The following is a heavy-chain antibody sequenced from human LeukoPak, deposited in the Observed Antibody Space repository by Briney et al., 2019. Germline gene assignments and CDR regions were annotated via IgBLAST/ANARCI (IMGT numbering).Heavy chain of an antibody. CDR3: AREPKVGATADAFDI. D-gene: IGHD1-26*01. CDR1: GFTVSSNY. Sequence: GGSLRLSCAASGFTVSSNYMSWVRQAPGKGLEGVSVIYGGGSTYYADSVKGRFTISRDNSKNTLYLQMNSLRAEDTAVYYCAREPKVGATADAFDIWGQGTMVTVSS. V-gene: IGHV3-66*01. CDR2: IYGGGST. J-gene: IGHJ3*02.